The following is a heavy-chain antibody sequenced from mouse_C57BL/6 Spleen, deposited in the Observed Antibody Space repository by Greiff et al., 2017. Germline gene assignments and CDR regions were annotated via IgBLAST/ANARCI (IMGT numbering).Heavy chain of an antibody. Sequence: QVHVKQSGAELVRPGASVTLSCKASGYTFTDYEMHWVKQTPVHGLEWIGAIDPETGGTAYNQKFKGKAILTADKSSSTAYMELRSLTSEDSAVYYCVAYMVTYAMDYWGQGTSVTVSS. CDR2: IDPETGGT. V-gene: IGHV1-15*01. D-gene: IGHD2-2*01. CDR1: GYTFTDYE. J-gene: IGHJ4*01. CDR3: VAYMVTYAMDY.